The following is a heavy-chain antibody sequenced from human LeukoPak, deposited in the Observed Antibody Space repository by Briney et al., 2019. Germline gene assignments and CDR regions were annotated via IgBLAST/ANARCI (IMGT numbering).Heavy chain of an antibody. Sequence: ASVKVSCKASGGTFSSYAISWVRQAPGQGLEWMGWINTNTGNPTYAQGFTGRFVFSLDTSVSTAYLQISSLKAEDTAVYYCARGYDYVWGSYRYENYWGQGTLVTVSS. V-gene: IGHV7-4-1*02. CDR3: ARGYDYVWGSYRYENY. CDR1: GGTFSSYA. D-gene: IGHD3-16*02. J-gene: IGHJ4*02. CDR2: INTNTGNP.